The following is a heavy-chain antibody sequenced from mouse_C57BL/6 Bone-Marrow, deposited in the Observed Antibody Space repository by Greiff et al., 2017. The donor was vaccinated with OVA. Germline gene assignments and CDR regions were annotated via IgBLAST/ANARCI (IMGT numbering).Heavy chain of an antibody. V-gene: IGHV8-8*01. CDR2: IWWGDDK. D-gene: IGHD2-5*01. Sequence: QVTLKESGPGILQPSQTLSLTCSFSGFSLSTFGMGVGWIRQPSGKGLEWLAHIWWGDDKYYNPALKSRLTISKDTSKNQVFLKIANVDTADTATYDCARSYYSNSYWFAYWGQGTLVTVSA. J-gene: IGHJ3*01. CDR1: GFSLSTFGMG. CDR3: ARSYYSNSYWFAY.